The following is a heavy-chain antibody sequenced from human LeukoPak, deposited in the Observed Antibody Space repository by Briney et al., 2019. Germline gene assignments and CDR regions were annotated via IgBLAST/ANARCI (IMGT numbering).Heavy chain of an antibody. J-gene: IGHJ4*02. V-gene: IGHV3-23*01. D-gene: IGHD5-18*01. CDR1: GFTFDSYA. CDR3: ARERSTAMAPFDY. Sequence: GGSLRLSCAASGFTFDSYAMTWVRQAPGKGLDYVSSISASGDTTYYADSVKGRFTISRDNSKNTLYLEMNSLRAEDTAVYYCARERSTAMAPFDYWGQGTLVTVSS. CDR2: ISASGDTT.